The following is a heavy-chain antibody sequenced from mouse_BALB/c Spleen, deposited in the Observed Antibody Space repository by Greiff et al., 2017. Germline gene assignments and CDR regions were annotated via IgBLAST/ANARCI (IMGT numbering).Heavy chain of an antibody. Sequence: EVKLVESGGGLVKPGGSLKLSCAASGFTFSDYYMYWVRQTPEKRLEWVATISDGGSYTYYPDSVKGRFTISRDNAKNNLYLQMSSLKSEDTAMYYCARGLYHAMDYWGQGTSVTVSS. CDR2: ISDGGSYT. J-gene: IGHJ4*01. V-gene: IGHV5-4*02. CDR3: ARGLYHAMDY. CDR1: GFTFSDYY.